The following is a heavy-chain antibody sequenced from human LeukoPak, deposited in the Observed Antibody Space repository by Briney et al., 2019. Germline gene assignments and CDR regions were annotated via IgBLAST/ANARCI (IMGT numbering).Heavy chain of an antibody. Sequence: ASVKVSCKASGYTFTGYYMHWVRQAPGRGLEWMGRINPNSGGTNYAQKFQGRVTMTRDTSTSTVYMELSSLRSEDTAVYYCARDDNSGYFYGAGGYWGQGTLVTVSS. CDR3: ARDDNSGYFYGAGGY. J-gene: IGHJ4*02. CDR1: GYTFTGYY. D-gene: IGHD3-22*01. CDR2: INPNSGGT. V-gene: IGHV1-2*06.